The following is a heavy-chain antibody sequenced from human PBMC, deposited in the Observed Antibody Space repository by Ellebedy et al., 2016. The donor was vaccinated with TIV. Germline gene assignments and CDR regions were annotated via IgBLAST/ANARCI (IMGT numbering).Heavy chain of an antibody. J-gene: IGHJ4*02. CDR1: GYTFTSYY. Sequence: ASVKVSCKASGYTFTSYYMHWVRQAPGQGLEWMGVINPRGGGTTYPQRLEGRVTLTRDRSTNTVFMELSSLRFQDTAIYYCARGSQMEFDLVPVPATIPWAFDSWGQGTLVAVSS. CDR2: INPRGGGT. CDR3: ARGSQMEFDLVPVPATIPWAFDS. V-gene: IGHV1-46*04. D-gene: IGHD1-26*01.